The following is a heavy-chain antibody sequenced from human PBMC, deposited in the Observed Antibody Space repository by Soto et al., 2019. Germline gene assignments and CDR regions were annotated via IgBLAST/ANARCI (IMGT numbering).Heavy chain of an antibody. CDR2: ISGSGGST. Sequence: EVQLLESGGGLVQPGGSLRLSCAASGFTFNTYDMSWVRQAPGKGLEWVSSISGSGGSTYYADSVKGRFTISRDNSKNTLYLQMNSLRAEDTAVYSCAKLEGGWYFDYWGQGTLVTVSS. V-gene: IGHV3-23*01. CDR3: AKLEGGWYFDY. J-gene: IGHJ4*02. D-gene: IGHD1-26*01. CDR1: GFTFNTYD.